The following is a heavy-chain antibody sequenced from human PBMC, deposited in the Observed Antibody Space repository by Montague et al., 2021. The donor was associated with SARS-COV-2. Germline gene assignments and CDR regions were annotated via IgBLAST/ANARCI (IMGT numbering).Heavy chain of an antibody. CDR2: TYYRSKWYY. V-gene: IGHV6-1*01. CDR3: ARGLPAGPNFGTDV. D-gene: IGHD2-2*01. J-gene: IGHJ6*02. Sequence: CAISGDSVSSNSGAWNWLRQSPSRGLGWLGRTYYRSKWYYNYGVSVESRITVNADTSKNQVFLQLNSVTPEDTAVYFCARGLPAGPNFGTDVWGQGTTVTVSS. CDR1: GDSVSSNSGA.